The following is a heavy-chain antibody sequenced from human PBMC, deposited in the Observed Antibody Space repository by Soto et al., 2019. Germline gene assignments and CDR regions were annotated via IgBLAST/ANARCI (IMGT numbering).Heavy chain of an antibody. CDR1: GYTFDKHW. Sequence: GESLKISWKGSGYTFDKHWFALVRQMPGKGLEGMGSIYAGDSETRYSPSRQCQVTISADKSLSTVYLQWNRLKASDTALYYSARTAGLTILGAVPSLHYAMDVWGQGTSVTVSS. CDR3: ARTAGLTILGAVPSLHYAMDV. D-gene: IGHD3-3*01. CDR2: IYAGDSET. V-gene: IGHV5-51*01. J-gene: IGHJ6*02.